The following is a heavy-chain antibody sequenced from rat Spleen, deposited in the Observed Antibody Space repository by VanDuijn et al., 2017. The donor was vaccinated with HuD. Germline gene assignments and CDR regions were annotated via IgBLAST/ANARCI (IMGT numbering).Heavy chain of an antibody. CDR2: ISYDGGST. CDR3: TTDWELYY. Sequence: EVQLVESGGGLVQPGRSLKLSCAASGFTFNNYGMAWVRQTPTRGLEWVAYISYDGGSTYYRDPVKGRFTISRDNAKSTLYLQMDSLRSEDTATYYCTTDWELYYWGQGVMVTVSS. V-gene: IGHV5-20*01. J-gene: IGHJ2*01. D-gene: IGHD5-1*01. CDR1: GFTFNNYG.